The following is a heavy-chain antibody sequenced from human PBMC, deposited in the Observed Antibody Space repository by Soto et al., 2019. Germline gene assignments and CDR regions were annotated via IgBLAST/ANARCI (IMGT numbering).Heavy chain of an antibody. CDR2: FDPEDGET. CDR3: ATALNYYYGMDV. J-gene: IGHJ6*02. CDR1: GDSLTELS. V-gene: IGHV1-24*01. Sequence: GASVKVSCEVCGDSLTELSMHWVRQAPGKGLEWMGGFDPEDGETIYAQKFQGRVTMTEDTSTDTAYMELSSLRSEDTAVYYCATALNYYYGMDVWGQGTTVTVSS.